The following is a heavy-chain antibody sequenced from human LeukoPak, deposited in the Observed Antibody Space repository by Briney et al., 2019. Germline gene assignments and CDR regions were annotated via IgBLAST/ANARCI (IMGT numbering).Heavy chain of an antibody. Sequence: PSETLSLTCSVSGGSISSSSDYWGWIRQPPGKGLEWIGSINYSGNTYYNPSLKSRATISVDTSKNQFSLKLRSVTAADTAVYYCASPSSSLSTYDYWGDGTLVTVSS. CDR3: ASPSSSLSTYDY. V-gene: IGHV4-39*01. J-gene: IGHJ4*01. CDR1: GGSISSSSDY. D-gene: IGHD6-6*01. CDR2: INYSGNT.